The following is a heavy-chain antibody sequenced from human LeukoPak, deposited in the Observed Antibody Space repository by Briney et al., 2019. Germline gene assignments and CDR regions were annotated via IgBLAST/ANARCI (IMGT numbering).Heavy chain of an antibody. CDR2: MNPNSGNT. D-gene: IGHD4-23*01. CDR3: AGGRAVVNWRFVELWFDR. CDR1: GYTFTSYD. J-gene: IGHJ5*02. Sequence: AAVKVSFKAAGYTFTSYDINWVRQATGQGLEWMGWMNPNSGNTGYAQKFQGRVTITRNTSISTAYMELSSLRSEDTAVYYCAGGRAVVNWRFVELWFDRWGQGTLVTVSS. V-gene: IGHV1-8*01.